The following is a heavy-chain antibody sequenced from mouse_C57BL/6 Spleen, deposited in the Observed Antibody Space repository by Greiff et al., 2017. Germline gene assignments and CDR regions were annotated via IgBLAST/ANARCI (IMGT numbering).Heavy chain of an antibody. J-gene: IGHJ4*01. D-gene: IGHD2-3*01. Sequence: QVQLKESGAELARPGASVKLSCKASGYTFTSYGISWVKQRTGQGLEWIGEIYPRSGNPYYNAKFKGKATLTADKSSSTAYMELRSLTSEDSAVYFCAREEDGYYVRAMDYWGQGTSVTVSS. CDR2: IYPRSGNP. CDR1: GYTFTSYG. CDR3: AREEDGYYVRAMDY. V-gene: IGHV1-81*01.